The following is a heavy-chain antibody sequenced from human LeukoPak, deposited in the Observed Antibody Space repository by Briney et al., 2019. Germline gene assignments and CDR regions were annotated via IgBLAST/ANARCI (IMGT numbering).Heavy chain of an antibody. D-gene: IGHD1-1*01. CDR2: ISSSSSNI. CDR3: ARCTTGRTFGSLREIKRSREIDY. V-gene: IGHV3-21*01. Sequence: GGSLRLSCAASGFTFSSYSMNWVRQAPGKGLEWVSSISSSSSNIYYADSVKGRFTISRDNAKNSLYLQMDSLRVEDTAVYYCARCTTGRTFGSLREIKRSREIDYWGQGTLVTVSS. CDR1: GFTFSSYS. J-gene: IGHJ4*02.